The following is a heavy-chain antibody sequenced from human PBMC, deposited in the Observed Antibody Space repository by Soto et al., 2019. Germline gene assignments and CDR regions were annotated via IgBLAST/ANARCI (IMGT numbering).Heavy chain of an antibody. V-gene: IGHV3-33*01. D-gene: IGHD2-8*01. CDR3: ARKEVDCTNGVCYMVGFDY. CDR2: IWYDGSNK. Sequence: GGSLRLSCAASGFTFSSYGMHWVRQAPGKGLEWVAVIWYDGSNKYYADSVKGRFTISRDNSKNTLYLQMNSLRAEDTAVYYCARKEVDCTNGVCYMVGFDYWGQGTLVTVSS. CDR1: GFTFSSYG. J-gene: IGHJ4*02.